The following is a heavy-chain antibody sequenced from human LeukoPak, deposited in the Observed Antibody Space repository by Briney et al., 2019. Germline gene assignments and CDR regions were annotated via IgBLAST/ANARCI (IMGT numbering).Heavy chain of an antibody. D-gene: IGHD3-22*01. CDR3: ARSKAYYDSSGYANDC. J-gene: IGHJ4*02. Sequence: PSETLSLTCTVSGGSISSYYWSWVRQPAGKGLEWIGRIYSSGSTNYDPSLKSRVTMSVDTSKNQFSLKLSSVTAADTAVYYCARSKAYYDSSGYANDCWGQGTLVTASS. V-gene: IGHV4-4*07. CDR2: IYSSGST. CDR1: GGSISSYY.